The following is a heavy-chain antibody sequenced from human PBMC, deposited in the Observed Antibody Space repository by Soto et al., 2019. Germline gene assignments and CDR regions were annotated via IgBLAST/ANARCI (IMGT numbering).Heavy chain of an antibody. V-gene: IGHV1-18*01. Sequence: ASVKVSCKASGYTLTSYGITWVRQAPGQGLEWMGWISAYNGNTRYTEKFQGRVTMTTDTSTNTAYMELRSLRSDDTAVYYCAKHSSLWQFDFWGQGTPVTVSS. J-gene: IGHJ4*02. CDR3: AKHSSLWQFDF. CDR1: GYTLTSYG. CDR2: ISAYNGNT. D-gene: IGHD6-13*01.